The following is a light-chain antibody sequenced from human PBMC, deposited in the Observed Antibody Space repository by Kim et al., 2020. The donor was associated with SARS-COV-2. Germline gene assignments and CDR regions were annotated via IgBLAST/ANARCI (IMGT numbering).Light chain of an antibody. CDR2: QDN. Sequence: SYELTQPPSVSVSPGQTANITCSRDTLEYKYICWYQQRPGQSPVLVIYQDNMRPSGIPERFSGSNSGNTVTLTISGTQAMDEADYFCQAWDNSAVFGGGT. V-gene: IGLV3-1*01. J-gene: IGLJ2*01. CDR1: TLEYKY. CDR3: QAWDNSAV.